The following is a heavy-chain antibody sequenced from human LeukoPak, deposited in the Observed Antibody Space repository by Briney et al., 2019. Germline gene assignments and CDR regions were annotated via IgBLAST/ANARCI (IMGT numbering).Heavy chain of an antibody. V-gene: IGHV4-61*08. CDR3: VRVGSGSVCGGDCEAFDI. CDR1: GGSISSGGYY. D-gene: IGHD2-21*02. Sequence: SETLSLTCTVSGGSISSGGYYWSWLRQHPGKGLEWIGYNYYTGSTNYNPSLKSRVTISVDTSKNQFSLKLSSVTAADTAVYYCVRVGSGSVCGGDCEAFDIWGQGTMVTVSS. J-gene: IGHJ3*02. CDR2: NYYTGST.